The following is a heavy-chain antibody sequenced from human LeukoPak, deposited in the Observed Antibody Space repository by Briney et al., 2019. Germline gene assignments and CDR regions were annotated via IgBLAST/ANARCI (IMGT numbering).Heavy chain of an antibody. D-gene: IGHD2-21*01. J-gene: IGHJ4*02. Sequence: GSLRLSCTASGFTFGDYAMSWVRQAPGKGLEWVGFIRSKAYGGTTEYAASVKGRFTISRDDSKSIAYLQMNSLKTEDTAVYYCTRVFMCGGDCYYYFDYWGQGTLVTVSS. CDR3: TRVFMCGGDCYYYFDY. V-gene: IGHV3-49*04. CDR2: IRSKAYGGTT. CDR1: GFTFGDYA.